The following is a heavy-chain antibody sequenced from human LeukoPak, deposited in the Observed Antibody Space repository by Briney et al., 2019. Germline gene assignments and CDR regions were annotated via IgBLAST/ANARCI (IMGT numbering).Heavy chain of an antibody. J-gene: IGHJ5*02. CDR1: GGSISSYY. V-gene: IGHV4-59*12. Sequence: SETLSLTCTVSGGSISSYYWSWIRQPPGKGLGWIGYIYYSGSTNYNPSLKSRVTISVDTSKNQFSLKLSSVTAADTAVYYCARDGYNWNSGWFDPWGQGTLVTVSS. D-gene: IGHD1-7*01. CDR2: IYYSGST. CDR3: ARDGYNWNSGWFDP.